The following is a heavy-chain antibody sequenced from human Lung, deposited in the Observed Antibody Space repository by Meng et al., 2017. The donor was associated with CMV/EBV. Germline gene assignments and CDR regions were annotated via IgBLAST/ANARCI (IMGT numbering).Heavy chain of an antibody. V-gene: IGHV4-4*03. CDR1: CGPLSRRNW. CDR2: IYHSGST. CDR3: ARVGAYCGGDCYHPR. Sequence: RERGTSLVQPPGTLPPPWPLSCGPLSRRNWGSGARQPPGKGLEWIGEIYHSGSTNYNPSLKSRVTISVDESKNQFSLRLSSVTAADTAVYYCARVGAYCGGDCYHPRWGQGTLVTVSS. D-gene: IGHD2-21*02. J-gene: IGHJ4*02.